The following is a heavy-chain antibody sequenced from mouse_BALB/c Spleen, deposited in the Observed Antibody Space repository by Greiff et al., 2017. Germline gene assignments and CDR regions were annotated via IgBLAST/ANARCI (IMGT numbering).Heavy chain of an antibody. CDR1: GFTFSDAW. V-gene: IGHV6-6*01. CDR3: TRRKIYYGNYGVAY. D-gene: IGHD2-1*01. Sequence: VKLVESGGGLVQPGGSLQLSCAASGFTFSDAWMDWVRQSPEKGLEWVAEISSKANNPATYYAESVKGRFTISRDDSNSSVYLQMHSLRAEDTGIYDCTRRKIYYGNYGVAYWGQGTLVTVSA. CDR2: ISSKANNPAT. J-gene: IGHJ3*01.